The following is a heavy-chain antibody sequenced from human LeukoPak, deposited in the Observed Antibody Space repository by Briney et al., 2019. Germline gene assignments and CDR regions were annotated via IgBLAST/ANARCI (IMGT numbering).Heavy chain of an antibody. CDR3: ARLAGTTDGNWFEP. CDR2: IYPGVSET. V-gene: IGHV5-51*01. D-gene: IGHD1-7*01. CDR1: GYSFIHYY. Sequence: GESLKISCKGSGYSFIHYYIAWVRQMPGKGLEWMGIIYPGVSETTYSPSFQGQVTISADKSISTAYLQWSSLKASDTAIYYCARLAGTTDGNWFEPWGQGTLVTVSS. J-gene: IGHJ5*02.